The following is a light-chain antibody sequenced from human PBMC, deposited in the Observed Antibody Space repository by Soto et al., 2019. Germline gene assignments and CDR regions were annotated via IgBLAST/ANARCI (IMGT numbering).Light chain of an antibody. CDR2: GES. Sequence: EIVMTQSPATLSVSPGERATLSCRASQSVSSKLAWYQQKPGQGPRLLIHGESTRATGIPARFSGSGSETQFTPTISSLQSEDCAVYYCQHYSTWLWTIGQGTKVETK. CDR3: QHYSTWLWT. V-gene: IGKV3-15*01. CDR1: QSVSSK. J-gene: IGKJ1*01.